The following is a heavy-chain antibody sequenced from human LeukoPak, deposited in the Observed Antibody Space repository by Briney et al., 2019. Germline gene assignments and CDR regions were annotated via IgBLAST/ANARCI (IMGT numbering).Heavy chain of an antibody. J-gene: IGHJ5*02. CDR2: MNPNSGNT. D-gene: IGHD4-17*01. V-gene: IGHV1-8*01. CDR1: GYTFTSYD. Sequence: ASVKVSCKASGYTFTSYDINWVRQATGQGLEWMGWMNPNSGNTGYVQKFQGRVTMTRNTSISTAYMELSSLRSEDTAVYYCARGARPGDWFDPWGQGTLVTVSS. CDR3: ARGARPGDWFDP.